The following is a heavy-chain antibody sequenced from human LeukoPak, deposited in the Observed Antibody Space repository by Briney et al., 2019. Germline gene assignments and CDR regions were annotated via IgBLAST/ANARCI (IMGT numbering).Heavy chain of an antibody. V-gene: IGHV4-61*01. CDR2: IYYSGST. J-gene: IGHJ4*02. Sequence: SETLSLTCTVSGGSVSSGSYYWSWIRQPPGKGLEWIGYIYYSGSTNYNPSLKSRVTISVDMSKNQFSLKLSSVTAADTAVYYCARESLWSTMLDYWGQGTLVTVSS. CDR3: ARESLWSTMLDY. D-gene: IGHD3-3*01. CDR1: GGSVSSGSYY.